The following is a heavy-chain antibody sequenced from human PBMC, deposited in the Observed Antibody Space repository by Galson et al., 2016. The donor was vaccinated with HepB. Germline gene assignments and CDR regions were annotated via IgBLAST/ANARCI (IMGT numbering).Heavy chain of an antibody. CDR1: GFSFRSYA. CDR3: ARDIHTLTMPPYFYGLDV. Sequence: SLRLSCAASGFSFRSYAMHWVRQAPGKGLEWVGLTSYDGGIKFYADSVRGRFTISRDNSKNTLYVQMHSLRPEDTAVYYCARDIHTLTMPPYFYGLDVWGKGTTVTVSS. D-gene: IGHD3-16*01. CDR2: TSYDGGIK. V-gene: IGHV3-30*14. J-gene: IGHJ6*04.